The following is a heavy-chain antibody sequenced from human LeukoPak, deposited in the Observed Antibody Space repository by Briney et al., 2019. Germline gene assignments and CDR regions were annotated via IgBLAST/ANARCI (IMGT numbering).Heavy chain of an antibody. CDR2: ISSSSSYI. D-gene: IGHD3-3*01. Sequence: PGGSLRLSCAASGFTFSSYSMNWVRQAPGKGLEWVSSISSSSSYIYYADSVKGRFTISRDNAKNSLYLQMNSLRDEDTAVYYCARSITYYDFWSGYSGLERGYYYGMDVWGQGTTVNVSS. CDR1: GFTFSSYS. CDR3: ARSITYYDFWSGYSGLERGYYYGMDV. V-gene: IGHV3-21*01. J-gene: IGHJ6*02.